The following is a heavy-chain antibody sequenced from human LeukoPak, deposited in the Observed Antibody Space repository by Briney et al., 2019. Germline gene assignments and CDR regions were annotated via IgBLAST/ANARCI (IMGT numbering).Heavy chain of an antibody. CDR2: IWYDGSNK. CDR3: ASDGIAVDRGIGYFDY. J-gene: IGHJ4*02. CDR1: GFTFSNYS. D-gene: IGHD6-13*01. Sequence: GGSLRLSCAASGFTFSNYSMHWVRQAPGKGLEWVAVIWYDGSNKYYADSVKGRFTISRDNSENTLYLQMNSLRAEDTALYYCASDGIAVDRGIGYFDYWGQGTLVTVSS. V-gene: IGHV3-33*01.